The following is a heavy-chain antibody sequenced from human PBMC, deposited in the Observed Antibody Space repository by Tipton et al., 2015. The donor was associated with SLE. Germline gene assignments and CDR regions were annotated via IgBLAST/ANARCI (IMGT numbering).Heavy chain of an antibody. CDR1: GGSITGYY. J-gene: IGHJ3*02. V-gene: IGHV4-4*09. D-gene: IGHD2-21*02. CDR3: ARGAARGFCDCCDCLDAFDI. Sequence: TLSLTCIVSGGSITGYYWSWIRQPPGKRLEWIGYIDHSGSTNYNPSLKSRVTISLDTSKSKFSLKVTSVTAADTAIYYCARGAARGFCDCCDCLDAFDIWGQGTMVTVSS. CDR2: IDHSGST.